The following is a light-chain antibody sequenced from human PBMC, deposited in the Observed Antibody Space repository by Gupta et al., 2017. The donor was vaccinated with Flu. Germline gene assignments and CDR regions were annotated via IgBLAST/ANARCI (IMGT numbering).Light chain of an antibody. CDR1: ESISTY. CDR3: QHYSRYPYT. CDR2: LAS. J-gene: IGKJ2*01. V-gene: IGKV1-5*03. Sequence: DIQMTQSPSTLSASIGDRVTITCRASESISTYLAWYQRKPRKAPKLLVYLASTLESGVPSRFRGSGSGTEFSLTISSLQPDDSATYYCQHYSRYPYTFGQGTNLEVK.